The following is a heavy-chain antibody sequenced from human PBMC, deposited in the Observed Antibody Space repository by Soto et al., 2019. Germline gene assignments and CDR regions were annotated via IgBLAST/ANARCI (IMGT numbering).Heavy chain of an antibody. V-gene: IGHV4-30-2*01. CDR3: ARERDYDFWTGQTLYYYGMDV. CDR2: IYHSGST. D-gene: IGHD3-3*01. J-gene: IGHJ6*02. CDR1: GGSISSSGYS. Sequence: QLQLQESGSGLVKPSQTLSLTCAVSGGSISSSGYSWSWIRQPPGKGLEWIGYIYHSGSTYYNPALKRRATITVDRSNNQFSLKLSSVAAADTAVYYCARERDYDFWTGQTLYYYGMDVWGQGTPVTVSS.